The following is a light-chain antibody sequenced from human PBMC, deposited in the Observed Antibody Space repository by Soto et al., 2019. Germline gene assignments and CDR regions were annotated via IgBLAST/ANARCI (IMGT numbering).Light chain of an antibody. Sequence: QSALTQPPSASGSPGQSVTISCSGTSSDVGGYNYVSWYQHYPGEAPKLMIYEVTKRPSGVPDRFSGSKSGNTASLTVSGLQAEDEAYYFCSSYAGINNLVFGGGTKLTVL. CDR1: SSDVGGYNY. CDR3: SSYAGINNLV. J-gene: IGLJ2*01. CDR2: EVT. V-gene: IGLV2-8*01.